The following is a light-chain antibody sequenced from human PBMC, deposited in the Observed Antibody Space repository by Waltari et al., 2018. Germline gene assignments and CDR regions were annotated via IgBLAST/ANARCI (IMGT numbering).Light chain of an antibody. J-gene: IGKJ1*01. CDR1: QSVSSN. CDR2: GAS. Sequence: EIVMTQSPATLSVSPGERATLSCRASQSVSSNLAWYQQKPGQAPRLLIYGASTRAAGIPDRFSGSGSGTEFTLTISSLQSEDSAIYYCQQYNIWPWTFGQGTKVDIK. V-gene: IGKV3-15*01. CDR3: QQYNIWPWT.